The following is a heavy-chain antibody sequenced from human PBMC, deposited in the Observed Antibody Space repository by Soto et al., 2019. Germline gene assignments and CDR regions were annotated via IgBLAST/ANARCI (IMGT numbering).Heavy chain of an antibody. CDR1: GYTFTSYG. CDR3: ARAGYGMDV. V-gene: IGHV1-46*01. J-gene: IGHJ6*02. CDR2: INPSGGST. Sequence: ASVKVSCKASGYTFTSYGISWVRQAPGQGLEWMGIINPSGGSTSYAQKFQGRVTMTRDTSTSTVYMELSSLRSEDTAVYYCARAGYGMDVWGQGTTVTVSS.